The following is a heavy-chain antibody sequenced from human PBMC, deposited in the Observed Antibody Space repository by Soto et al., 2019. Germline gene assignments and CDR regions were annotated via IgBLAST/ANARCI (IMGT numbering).Heavy chain of an antibody. J-gene: IGHJ5*02. CDR1: GGSFSGYY. CDR3: ARGRFCSSTSCYMDWFDP. Sequence: PSETLSLTCAVYGGSFSGYYWSWIRQPPGKGLEWIGEINHSGSTNYNPSLKSRVTISVDTSKNQFSLRLSSVTAADTAVYYCARGRFCSSTSCYMDWFDPWGQGTLVTAPQ. V-gene: IGHV4-34*01. CDR2: INHSGST. D-gene: IGHD2-2*02.